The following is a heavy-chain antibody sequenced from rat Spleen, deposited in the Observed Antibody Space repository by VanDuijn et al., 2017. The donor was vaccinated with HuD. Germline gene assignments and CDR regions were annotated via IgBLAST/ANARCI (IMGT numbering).Heavy chain of an antibody. V-gene: IGHV5-19*01. J-gene: IGHJ3*01. D-gene: IGHD1-6*01. Sequence: EVQLVESGGGLVQPGRSLQLSCAASGFTFSNYGMHWIRQAPGKGLEWVASITNTGGSIYYPDSVKGRFTISRDNAKNTLYLQMDSLRSEDTATYYCTTYSDYGTSPFAYWGQGTLVTVSS. CDR3: TTYSDYGTSPFAY. CDR2: ITNTGGSI. CDR1: GFTFSNYG.